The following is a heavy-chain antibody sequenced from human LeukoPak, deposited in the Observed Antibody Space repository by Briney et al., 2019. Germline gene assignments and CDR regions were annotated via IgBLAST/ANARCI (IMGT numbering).Heavy chain of an antibody. V-gene: IGHV3-21*01. J-gene: IGHJ4*02. CDR2: ISSSSSYI. CDR1: GFTFSSYE. Sequence: GGSLRLSCAASGFTFSSYEMNWVRQAPGKGLEWVSSISSSSSYIYYADSVKGRFTISRDNAKNSLYLQMNSLRAEDTAVYYCARENQVYWGQGTLVTVSS. CDR3: ARENQVY.